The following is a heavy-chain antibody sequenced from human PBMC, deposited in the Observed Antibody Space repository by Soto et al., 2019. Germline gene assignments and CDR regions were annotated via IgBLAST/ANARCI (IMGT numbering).Heavy chain of an antibody. V-gene: IGHV4-31*03. CDR3: ARWVEVSLAYFDS. J-gene: IGHJ4*02. Sequence: QVQLQESGPGLVKPSETLSLTCTVSGGSISNGYYYWSWVRQNPGKGLEWIGHIYHSGRTYYNPSLKSRISISIDTSKHQFSLHLSSVTAADPAVYYCARWVEVSLAYFDSWGQGKPVTVSS. D-gene: IGHD2-15*01. CDR1: GGSISNGYYY. CDR2: IYHSGRT.